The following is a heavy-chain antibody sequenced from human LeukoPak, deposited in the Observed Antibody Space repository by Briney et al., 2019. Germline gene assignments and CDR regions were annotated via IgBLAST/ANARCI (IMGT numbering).Heavy chain of an antibody. Sequence: PSQTLSLTCTVSGGSISSGGYYWSWIRQHPGTGLEWIGYIYYSGSTYYNPSLKSRVTISVDTSKNQFSLKLSSVTAADTAVYYCARDKIYYDSSGYLPFGAFDIWGQGTMVTVSS. V-gene: IGHV4-31*03. D-gene: IGHD3-22*01. CDR2: IYYSGST. J-gene: IGHJ3*02. CDR1: GGSISSGGYY. CDR3: ARDKIYYDSSGYLPFGAFDI.